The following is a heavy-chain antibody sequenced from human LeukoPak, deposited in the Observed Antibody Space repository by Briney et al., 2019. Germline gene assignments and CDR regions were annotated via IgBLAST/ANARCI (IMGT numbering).Heavy chain of an antibody. CDR2: INADGGTK. J-gene: IGHJ4*02. CDR3: AKGESVVVPAAIGDYFDY. D-gene: IGHD2-2*01. Sequence: PGGSLRLSCAASGFTFSDYYMSWIRQLPGKGPECISYINADGGTKYYADSVKGRFSISRDNAKNSLYLQMNSLRAEDTAVYYCAKGESVVVPAAIGDYFDYWGQGTLVTVSS. V-gene: IGHV3-11*04. CDR1: GFTFSDYY.